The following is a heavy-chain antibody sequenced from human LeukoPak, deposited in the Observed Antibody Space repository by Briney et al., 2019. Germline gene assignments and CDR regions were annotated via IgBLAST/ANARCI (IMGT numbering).Heavy chain of an antibody. D-gene: IGHD3-22*01. CDR2: IIPIFGTA. J-gene: IGHJ4*02. CDR1: GGTFSSYA. Sequence: SVKVSCKASGGTFSSYAISWVRQAPGQGLEWMGRIIPIFGTANYAQKFQGRVTITTDESTSTDYMELSSMRYEDTAVYYCARDYYDSSGYYYFDYWGQGTLVTVPS. CDR3: ARDYYDSSGYYYFDY. V-gene: IGHV1-69*05.